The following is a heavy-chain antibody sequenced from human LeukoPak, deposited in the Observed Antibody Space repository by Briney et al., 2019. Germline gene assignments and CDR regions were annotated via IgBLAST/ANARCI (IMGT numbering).Heavy chain of an antibody. D-gene: IGHD1-26*01. CDR2: IKQDGSEK. Sequence: GGSLRLSCAASGFTFSSYWMSWVRQAPGKGLEGGANIKQDGSEKYYVDSVKCRFTISRDNAKNSLYLQMNSLRAEDTAVYYCARFSEVGATHFDYWGQGTLVTVSS. J-gene: IGHJ4*02. CDR1: GFTFSSYW. V-gene: IGHV3-7*01. CDR3: ARFSEVGATHFDY.